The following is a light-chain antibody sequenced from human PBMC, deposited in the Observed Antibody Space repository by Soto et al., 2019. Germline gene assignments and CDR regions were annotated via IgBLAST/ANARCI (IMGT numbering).Light chain of an antibody. J-gene: IGKJ2*01. V-gene: IGKV1-5*01. CDR2: DAS. Sequence: DIQMTQSPSTLSASVGDRVTITCRASQSISSWLAWYQQKPGKAPKLLIDDASSLESGVPSRFSGSGSGTEFSLTISSLQPDDCAAYYCQQYNSYPLTFGQGTKLEIK. CDR1: QSISSW. CDR3: QQYNSYPLT.